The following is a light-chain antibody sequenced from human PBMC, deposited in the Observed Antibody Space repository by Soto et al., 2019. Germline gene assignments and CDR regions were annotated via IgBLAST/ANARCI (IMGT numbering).Light chain of an antibody. Sequence: EIVLTQSQATRSLSPGERATLSCGASQSVSGDLAWYHHKPGQAPRLLIYDTSTRAPGISARFSGSGSGTEFTLTISSLQPEDFAVYYCQEYIQWPTGMFGPGTKVDIK. CDR1: QSVSGD. J-gene: IGKJ1*01. V-gene: IGKV3-15*01. CDR3: QEYIQWPTGM. CDR2: DTS.